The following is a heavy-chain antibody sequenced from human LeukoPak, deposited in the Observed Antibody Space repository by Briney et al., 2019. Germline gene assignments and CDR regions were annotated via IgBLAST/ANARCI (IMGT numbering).Heavy chain of an antibody. CDR3: ARLLSSHSSSWYGLEY. D-gene: IGHD6-13*01. V-gene: IGHV5-51*01. CDR2: IYPGDSDT. CDR1: GYSFTSYW. Sequence: RGESLKISCKGSGYSFTSYWIGWVRQLPGKGREGMGIIYPGDSDTRYSPSFQGQVTISADKSISTAYLQWSSLKASDPAIYYCARLLSSHSSSWYGLEYWGQGTLVTVSS. J-gene: IGHJ4*02.